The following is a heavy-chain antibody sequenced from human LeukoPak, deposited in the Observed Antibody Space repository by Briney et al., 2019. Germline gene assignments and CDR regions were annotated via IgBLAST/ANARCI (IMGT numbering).Heavy chain of an antibody. D-gene: IGHD4-17*01. CDR1: GGSFSGYY. J-gene: IGHJ6*02. CDR2: INHSGST. V-gene: IGHV4-34*01. CDR3: ARGDYGDPFYYYYYGMDV. Sequence: SSETLSLTCAVYGGSFSGYYWSWIRQPPGKGLEWIGEINHSGSTNYNPSLKSRVTISVDTSKNQFSLKLSSVTAADMAVYYCARGDYGDPFYYYYYGMDVWGQGTTVTVSS.